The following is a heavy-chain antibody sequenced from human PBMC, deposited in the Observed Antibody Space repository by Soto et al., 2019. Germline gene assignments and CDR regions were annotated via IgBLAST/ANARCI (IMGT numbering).Heavy chain of an antibody. J-gene: IGHJ4*02. D-gene: IGHD1-1*01. Sequence: QITVKESGPALVKPTQTLTLTCTFSGLAFSTADRAVGWIRQAPGKALDWLALIDGDDNKRYSPSLKNRLTIASGTSKCQVVLTMTDMDPVDTDTYSCAHGRPSGKTIFFEYWGQGTLVTVSA. V-gene: IGHV2-5*02. CDR1: GLAFSTADRA. CDR2: IDGDDNK. CDR3: AHGRPSGKTIFFEY.